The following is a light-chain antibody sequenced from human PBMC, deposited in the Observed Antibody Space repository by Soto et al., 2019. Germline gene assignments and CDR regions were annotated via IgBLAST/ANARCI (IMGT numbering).Light chain of an antibody. V-gene: IGKV3-20*01. J-gene: IGKJ1*01. CDR3: QQYGSSLTWT. CDR2: GAS. CDR1: QSVSSSY. Sequence: EIMLTQSPGTLSLSPGERATLSCRASQSVSSSYLVWYQQKPGQAPRLLIYGASSRATGIPDRFSGSGSGTDFTLTISRLEPEDFAVYYCQQYGSSLTWTFGQGTMV.